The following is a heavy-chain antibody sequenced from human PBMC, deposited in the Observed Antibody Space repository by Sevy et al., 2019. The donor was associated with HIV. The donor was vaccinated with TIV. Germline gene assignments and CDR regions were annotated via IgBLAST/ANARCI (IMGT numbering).Heavy chain of an antibody. CDR3: ARDGALVGATTYYGMDV. CDR1: GFTFSSYA. V-gene: IGHV3-30-3*01. D-gene: IGHD1-26*01. CDR2: ISYDGSNK. Sequence: GGSLRLSCAASGFTFSSYAMNWVRQAPGKGLEWVAVISYDGSNKYYADSVKGRFTISRDNSKNTLYLQMNSLRAEDTAVYYCARDGALVGATTYYGMDVWGQGTTVTVSS. J-gene: IGHJ6*02.